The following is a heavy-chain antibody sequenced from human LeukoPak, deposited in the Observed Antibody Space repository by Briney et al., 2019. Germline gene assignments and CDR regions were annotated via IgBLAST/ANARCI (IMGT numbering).Heavy chain of an antibody. CDR2: INPSGGST. V-gene: IGHV1-46*01. CDR3: ARGRSLGYCSSTSCYSAWFDP. J-gene: IGHJ5*02. CDR1: GYTFTSCY. Sequence: ASVKVSCKASGYTFTSCYMHWVRQAPGQGLEWMGIINPSGGSTSYAQKFQGRVTMTRDTSTSTVYMELSSLRSEDTAVYYCARGRSLGYCSSTSCYSAWFDPWGQGTLVTVSS. D-gene: IGHD2-2*01.